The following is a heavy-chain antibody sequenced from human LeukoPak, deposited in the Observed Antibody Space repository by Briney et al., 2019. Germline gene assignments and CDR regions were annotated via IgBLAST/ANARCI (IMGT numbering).Heavy chain of an antibody. V-gene: IGHV4-39*07. Sequence: PSETLSLTCTVSGGSISSSSYYWGWIRQPPGKGLEWIGSMYYSGSTYYNPSLKSRVTISVDTSKNHFSLKLSSVTAADTAVYYCAREFRYYGSGSYFDYWGQGTLVTVSS. CDR1: GGSISSSSYY. CDR3: AREFRYYGSGSYFDY. CDR2: MYYSGST. D-gene: IGHD3-10*01. J-gene: IGHJ4*02.